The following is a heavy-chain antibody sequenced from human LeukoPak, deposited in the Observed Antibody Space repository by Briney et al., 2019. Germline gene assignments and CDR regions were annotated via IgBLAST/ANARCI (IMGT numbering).Heavy chain of an antibody. CDR2: ISGYNAKT. CDR3: ARVRDYYASSDYSDY. D-gene: IGHD3-22*01. CDR1: GYTFTSYY. J-gene: IGHJ4*02. Sequence: GASVTVSCKTSGYTFTSYYVSWVRQAPGQGLEWMGWISGYNAKTKYVQKFQGRITMTIDTSTTTAYMELRSLTSDDTAVYYCARVRDYYASSDYSDYWGQGTLVTVSS. V-gene: IGHV1-18*04.